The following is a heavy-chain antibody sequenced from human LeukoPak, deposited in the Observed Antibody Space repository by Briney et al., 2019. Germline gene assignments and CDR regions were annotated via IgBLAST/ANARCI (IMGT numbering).Heavy chain of an antibody. CDR3: ARSWNYIFDY. D-gene: IGHD1-7*01. J-gene: IGHJ4*02. Sequence: GGSLRLSCAASVISFTNYAMSWVRQAPGEGLEWVSSISGRGASTFYADSVKGRFTISRDNAKNSLYLQMNSLRAEDTAVYYCARSWNYIFDYWGQGTLVTVSS. V-gene: IGHV3-23*01. CDR1: VISFTNYA. CDR2: ISGRGAST.